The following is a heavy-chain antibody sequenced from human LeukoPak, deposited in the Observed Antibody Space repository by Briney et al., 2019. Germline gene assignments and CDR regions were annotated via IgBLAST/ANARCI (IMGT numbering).Heavy chain of an antibody. CDR3: ARRGGGVGATIDY. CDR2: IYYSGST. J-gene: IGHJ4*02. Sequence: SETLSLTCAVYGGSFSGYYWSWIRQPPGKGLEWIGYIYYSGSTNYNPSLKSRVTISVDTSKNQFSLKLSSVTAADTAVYYCARRGGGVGATIDYWGQGTLVTVSS. V-gene: IGHV4-59*12. D-gene: IGHD1-26*01. CDR1: GGSFSGYY.